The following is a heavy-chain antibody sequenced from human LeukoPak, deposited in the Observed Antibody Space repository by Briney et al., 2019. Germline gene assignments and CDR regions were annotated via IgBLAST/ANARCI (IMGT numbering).Heavy chain of an antibody. Sequence: PGGSPRLSRAASGFTFSTYVMTWVRQAPGKGLEWVSSIGGSGGSPYHGNSVKGRFSISRDNSKNTLYLQMNSLRDEDTAVYYCAKGGIGSSSGLDYWGQGTLVTVSS. V-gene: IGHV3-23*01. CDR3: AKGGIGSSSGLDY. CDR2: IGGSGGSP. CDR1: GFTFSTYV. D-gene: IGHD5-18*01. J-gene: IGHJ4*02.